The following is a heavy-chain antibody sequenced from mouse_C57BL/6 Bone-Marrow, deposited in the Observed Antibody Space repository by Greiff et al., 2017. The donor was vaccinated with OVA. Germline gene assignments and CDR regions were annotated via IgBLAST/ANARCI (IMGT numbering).Heavy chain of an antibody. D-gene: IGHD1-1*01. V-gene: IGHV1-19*01. J-gene: IGHJ1*03. CDR1: GYTFTDYY. CDR2: INPYNGGT. CDR3: ARELSTVAPLDFDV. Sequence: EVQLQQSGPVLVKPGASVKMSCKASGYTFTDYYMNWVKQSHGKSLEWIGVINPYNGGTSYNQKFKGKATLTVDKSSSTAYMELNSLTSEDSAVYYCARELSTVAPLDFDVWGTGTTVTVSS.